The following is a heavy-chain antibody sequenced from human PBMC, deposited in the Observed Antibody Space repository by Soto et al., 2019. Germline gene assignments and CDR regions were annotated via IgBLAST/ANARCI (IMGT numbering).Heavy chain of an antibody. J-gene: IGHJ3*01. CDR3: ARDFAGGLNDAFDL. CDR2: INAGNGHT. CDR1: GYTFTSYA. Sequence: QVQLVQSGAELKKPGASVKVSCKASGYTFTSYALHWVRQAPGQRLEWMGWINAGNGHTKYSRECRVRRTITMDTSASTAYMELRSLKSAATAVSYCARDFAGGLNDAFDLWGQGTMVTVSS. D-gene: IGHD5-12*01. V-gene: IGHV1-3*01.